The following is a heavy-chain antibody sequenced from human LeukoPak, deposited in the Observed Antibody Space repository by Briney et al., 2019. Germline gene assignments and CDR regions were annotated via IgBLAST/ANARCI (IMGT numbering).Heavy chain of an antibody. CDR2: ISAYNGNT. CDR3: ARREWFGEAYMDV. CDR1: GGTFSNYA. J-gene: IGHJ6*03. V-gene: IGHV1-18*01. Sequence: ASVKVSCKASGGTFSNYAISWVRQAPGQGLEWMGWISAYNGNTNYAQKLQGRVTMTTDTSTSTAYMELRSLRSDDTAVYYCARREWFGEAYMDVWGKGTTVTISS. D-gene: IGHD3-10*01.